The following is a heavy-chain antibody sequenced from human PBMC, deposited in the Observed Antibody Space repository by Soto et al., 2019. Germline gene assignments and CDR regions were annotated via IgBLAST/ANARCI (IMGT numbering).Heavy chain of an antibody. D-gene: IGHD2-8*01. CDR2: ISYSDSS. J-gene: IGHJ4*02. Sequence: HLQLQESGPGLVKPSETLSLTCTVSGGSLTSSDYYWGWIRQPPGKGLEWIGTISYSDSSYFNPSLKSRVTLSVDTSKNQFSLRLTSVTAADTAVYYCARHPCPIGLRVYATHYFDFWGQGTLVTVSS. V-gene: IGHV4-39*01. CDR1: GGSLTSSDYY. CDR3: ARHPCPIGLRVYATHYFDF.